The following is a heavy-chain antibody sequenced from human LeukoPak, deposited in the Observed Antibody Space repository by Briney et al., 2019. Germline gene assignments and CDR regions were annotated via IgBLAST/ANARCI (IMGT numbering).Heavy chain of an antibody. Sequence: GGSLRLSCTASGFTFSNYWMHWVRQAPGKGLEWVSRLRTDGGRTNYADPVAGRFTISRDNTKNTVYLQMNSLRAEDTAVYYCSRDHPGFNSLDFWGQGTLVTVSS. J-gene: IGHJ4*02. V-gene: IGHV3-74*01. CDR1: GFTFSNYW. CDR2: LRTDGGRT. D-gene: IGHD4-23*01. CDR3: SRDHPGFNSLDF.